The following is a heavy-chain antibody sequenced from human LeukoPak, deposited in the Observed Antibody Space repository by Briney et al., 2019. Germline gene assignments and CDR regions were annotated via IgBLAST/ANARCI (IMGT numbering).Heavy chain of an antibody. Sequence: PSETLSLTCTVSGVSVRSDNFYWSWIRQPPGKGLEWIGYIYNRGDTNYNPSLKSRVTMSVDTSKNQFSLKLTSVTAADTAVYYCAGHDYYGSGTYRWGPGTLVTVSS. J-gene: IGHJ5*02. V-gene: IGHV4-61*01. CDR2: IYNRGDT. CDR1: GVSVRSDNFY. CDR3: AGHDYYGSGTYR. D-gene: IGHD3-10*01.